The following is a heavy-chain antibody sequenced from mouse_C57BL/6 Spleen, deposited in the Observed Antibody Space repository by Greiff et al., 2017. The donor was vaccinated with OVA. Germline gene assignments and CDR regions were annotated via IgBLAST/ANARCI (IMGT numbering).Heavy chain of an antibody. CDR3: TRACAYYGSSHFDY. CDR1: GFTFSNYA. CDR2: ISSGGDYI. Sequence: EVQLVESGEGLVKPGGSLKLSCAASGFTFSNYAMSWVRQTPEKRLEWVAYISSGGDYIYYADTVKGRFTISRDNARNTLYLQMSSLKSEDTAMYYWTRACAYYGSSHFDYWGQGTTLTVSS. V-gene: IGHV5-9-1*02. J-gene: IGHJ2*01. D-gene: IGHD1-1*01.